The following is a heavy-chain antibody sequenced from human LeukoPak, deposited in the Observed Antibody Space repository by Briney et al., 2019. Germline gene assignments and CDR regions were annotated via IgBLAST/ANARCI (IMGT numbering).Heavy chain of an antibody. CDR3: AKDPLPRRSAVAGLFDY. Sequence: GGSLRLSCAASGFTFSSYAMSWVRQAPGKGREWVSAISGSGGSTYYADSVKGRFTISRDNSKNTLYLQMNSLRAEDTAVYYCAKDPLPRRSAVAGLFDYGGQGTLVTVSA. J-gene: IGHJ4*02. CDR1: GFTFSSYA. CDR2: ISGSGGST. D-gene: IGHD6-19*01. V-gene: IGHV3-23*01.